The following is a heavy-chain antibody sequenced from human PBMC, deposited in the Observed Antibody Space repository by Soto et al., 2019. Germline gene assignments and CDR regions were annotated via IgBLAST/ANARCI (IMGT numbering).Heavy chain of an antibody. D-gene: IGHD3-10*01. Sequence: QVQLQESGPGLVNPSVTLSLTCAVSGGSISSDNWWSWVRQPPGKGLEWIGDIYHSGSTNYDSSLRGRVTISIDKSKNQSSLKLNSVTAADTAVYYCAGTIHYWGQGTLVTVSS. V-gene: IGHV4-4*02. CDR2: IYHSGST. J-gene: IGHJ4*02. CDR1: GGSISSDNW. CDR3: AGTIHY.